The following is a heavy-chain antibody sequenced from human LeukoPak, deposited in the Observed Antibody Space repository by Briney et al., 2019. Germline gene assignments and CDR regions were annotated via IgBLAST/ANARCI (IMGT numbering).Heavy chain of an antibody. Sequence: ASVKVSCKASGYTFTSYGISWVRQAPGQGLEWMGWISAYNGNTNYAQKLQGRVTMTTDTSTSTAYMELRSLRSDDTAVYYCAREGIADYDILTGSKPIDYWGQGTLVTVSS. CDR3: AREGIADYDILTGSKPIDY. CDR1: GYTFTSYG. CDR2: ISAYNGNT. D-gene: IGHD3-9*01. J-gene: IGHJ4*02. V-gene: IGHV1-18*01.